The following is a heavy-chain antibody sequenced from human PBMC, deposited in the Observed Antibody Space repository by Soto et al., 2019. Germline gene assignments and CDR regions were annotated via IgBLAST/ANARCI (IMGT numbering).Heavy chain of an antibody. CDR3: AKDEKGWYDSNRYFHPFDY. CDR1: GFTFSSYG. J-gene: IGHJ4*02. CDR2: ISYDGTYK. D-gene: IGHD3-22*01. Sequence: QVQLVESGGGVVQPGRSLRLSCAASGFTFSSYGMHWVRQAPGKGLAWVALISYDGTYKYYADSVKGRFTISRDNSKNTLYLQMNSLRAEDTAVYSCAKDEKGWYDSNRYFHPFDYWGQGTLVNVSS. V-gene: IGHV3-30*18.